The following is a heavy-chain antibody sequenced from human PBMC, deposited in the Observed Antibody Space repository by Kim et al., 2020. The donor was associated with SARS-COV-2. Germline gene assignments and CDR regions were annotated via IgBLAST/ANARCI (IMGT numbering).Heavy chain of an antibody. CDR1: GGSISSSSYY. D-gene: IGHD3-9*01. CDR2: IYYSGST. CDR3: ARLRVSRQDILTGYWLYYFDY. J-gene: IGHJ4*02. V-gene: IGHV4-39*01. Sequence: SETLSLTCTVSGGSISSSSYYWGWIRQPPGKGLEWIGSIYYSGSTYYNPSLKSRVTISVDTSKNQFSLKLSSVTAADTAVYYCARLRVSRQDILTGYWLYYFDYWGQGTLVTVSS.